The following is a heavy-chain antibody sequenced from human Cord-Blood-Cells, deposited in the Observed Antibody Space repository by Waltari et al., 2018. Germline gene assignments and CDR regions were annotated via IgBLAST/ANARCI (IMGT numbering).Heavy chain of an antibody. CDR3: ARSLYGSGSSFGP. Sequence: QVQLVVSGGGVVQPGRSLRLSCAASGFTFSSYGMPCVRQDPGKGLEWVAVIWYDGSNKYYADSVKGRFTISRDNSKNTLYLQMNSLRAEDTAVYYCARSLYGSGSSFGPWGQGTLVTVSS. CDR1: GFTFSSYG. D-gene: IGHD3-10*01. CDR2: IWYDGSNK. V-gene: IGHV3-33*01. J-gene: IGHJ5*02.